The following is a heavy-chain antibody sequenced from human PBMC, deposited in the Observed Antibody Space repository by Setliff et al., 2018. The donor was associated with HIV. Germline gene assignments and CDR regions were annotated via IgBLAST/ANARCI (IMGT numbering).Heavy chain of an antibody. Sequence: ASETLSLTCTVSGGSIRSSSYFWGWIRQPPGRGLEWIGSIHYSGSTYYNPSLKSRVTISVDTSKNPFSLKLSSVTAADTAVYYCARERIAVAGPRVAFDIWGQGTMVTVSS. D-gene: IGHD6-19*01. V-gene: IGHV4-39*07. CDR2: IHYSGST. CDR3: ARERIAVAGPRVAFDI. J-gene: IGHJ3*02. CDR1: GGSIRSSSYF.